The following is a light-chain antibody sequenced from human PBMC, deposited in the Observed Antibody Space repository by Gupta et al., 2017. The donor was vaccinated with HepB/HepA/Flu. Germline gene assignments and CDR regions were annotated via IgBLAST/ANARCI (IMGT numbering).Light chain of an antibody. CDR3: QQYYSTLWT. CDR1: QSILYSSNNKNY. J-gene: IGKJ1*01. CDR2: WAS. V-gene: IGKV4-1*01. Sequence: DIVMTQSPDSLAVSLGERATINCKSSQSILYSSNNKNYFAWYQQKPVQPPKLLIYWASTRESGVPDRFSGSGSGTDFTLTIRSLQAEDVAVYYCQQYYSTLWTFGQGTKVDIK.